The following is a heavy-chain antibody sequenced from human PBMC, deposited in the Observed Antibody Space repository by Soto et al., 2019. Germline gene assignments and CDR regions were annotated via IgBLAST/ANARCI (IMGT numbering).Heavy chain of an antibody. CDR2: ISSNGKQK. CDR3: AKDRTYSWSFEN. D-gene: IGHD6-13*01. CDR1: GLTFNSHG. V-gene: IGHV3-30*18. Sequence: QVQLVESGGGVVQPGTSLRLSCAASGLTFNSHGMHWVRQAPGKGLEWVAVISSNGKQKYYADSVEGRFTISRDESKSMVYLQMNSLGTADTAVYYCAKDRTYSWSFENWGQGTLVTVSS. J-gene: IGHJ4*02.